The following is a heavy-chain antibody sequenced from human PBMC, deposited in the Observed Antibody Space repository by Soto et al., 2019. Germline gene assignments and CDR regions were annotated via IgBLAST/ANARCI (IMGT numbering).Heavy chain of an antibody. J-gene: IGHJ6*02. Sequence: QVQLVESGGGVVQPGRSLRLSCAASGFTFSSYGMHWVRQAPGKGLEWVAVISYDGSNKYYADSVKGRFTISRDNSKNTLYLPMNILRAEDTAVYYCAKAMGAYYYYYGMDVWGQGTTVTVSS. CDR2: ISYDGSNK. CDR3: AKAMGAYYYYYGMDV. CDR1: GFTFSSYG. D-gene: IGHD1-26*01. V-gene: IGHV3-30*18.